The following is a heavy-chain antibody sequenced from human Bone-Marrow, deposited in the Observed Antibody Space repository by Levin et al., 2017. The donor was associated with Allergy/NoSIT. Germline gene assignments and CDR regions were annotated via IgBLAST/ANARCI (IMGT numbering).Heavy chain of an antibody. V-gene: IGHV3-21*01. CDR1: GFSLSNYD. Sequence: GGSLRLSCAASGFSLSNYDMTWVRQAPGKGLEWVSFIDTTSAYIDYRDSVKGRFTISRNNAKNTIFLQMNSLRDEDTATYFCARANYDSRGYYHDFWGQGTPVIVSS. CDR3: ARANYDSRGYYHDF. CDR2: IDTTSAYI. D-gene: IGHD3-22*01. J-gene: IGHJ4*02.